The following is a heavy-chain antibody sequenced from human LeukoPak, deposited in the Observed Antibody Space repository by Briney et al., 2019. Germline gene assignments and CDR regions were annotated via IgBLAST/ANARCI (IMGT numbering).Heavy chain of an antibody. D-gene: IGHD3-22*01. CDR3: ARGILYYYDSSGYYGVDY. CDR2: INPNSGGT. CDR1: GYTFTGYY. J-gene: IGHJ4*02. V-gene: IGHV1-2*06. Sequence: GASVKVSCKASGYTFTGYYMHWVRQAPGQGLEWMGRINPNSGGTNYAQKFQGRVTMTRDTSISTAYMELSRLRSDDTAVYYCARGILYYYDSSGYYGVDYWGQGTLATVSS.